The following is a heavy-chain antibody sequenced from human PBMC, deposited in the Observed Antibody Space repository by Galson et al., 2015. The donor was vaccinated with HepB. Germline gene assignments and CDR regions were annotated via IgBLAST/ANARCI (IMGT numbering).Heavy chain of an antibody. V-gene: IGHV3-21*01. CDR2: ISRSSSYI. CDR1: GFTLSSYS. CDR3: VRDPPLGTPLDY. D-gene: IGHD3-16*01. Sequence: SLRLSCTASGFTLSSYSMNWVRQAPGKGLEWVSSISRSSSYIHYADSLKGRFTISRDNAKNSLYLQMNSLRAEDTAVYYCVRDPPLGTPLDYWGQGTLVTVSS. J-gene: IGHJ4*02.